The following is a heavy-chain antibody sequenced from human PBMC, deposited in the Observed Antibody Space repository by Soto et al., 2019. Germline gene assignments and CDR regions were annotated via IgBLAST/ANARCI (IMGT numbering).Heavy chain of an antibody. CDR3: ARDTIAAPDY. D-gene: IGHD6-6*01. CDR2: ISAYNGNT. CDR1: GYTFTGYD. J-gene: IGHJ4*02. Sequence: ASVKVSCKASGYTFTGYDMHWVRQAPGQGLEWMGWISAYNGNTNYAQKLQGRVTMTTDTSTSTAYMELRSLRSDDTAVYYCARDTIAAPDYWGQGTLVTVSS. V-gene: IGHV1-18*04.